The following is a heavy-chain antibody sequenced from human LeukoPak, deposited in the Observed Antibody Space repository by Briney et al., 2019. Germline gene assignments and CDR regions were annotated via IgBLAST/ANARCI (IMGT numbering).Heavy chain of an antibody. V-gene: IGHV4-39*07. D-gene: IGHD3-22*01. CDR3: ARDRNYYDSSGYDY. CDR1: GYSISSSSYY. Sequence: SETLSLTCTVSGYSISSSSYYWGWIRQPPGKGLEWIGSIYYSGSNYNNPSLKSRVTISVDTSKNQFSLKLSSVTAADTAVYYCARDRNYYDSSGYDYWGQGTLVTVSS. J-gene: IGHJ4*02. CDR2: IYYSGSN.